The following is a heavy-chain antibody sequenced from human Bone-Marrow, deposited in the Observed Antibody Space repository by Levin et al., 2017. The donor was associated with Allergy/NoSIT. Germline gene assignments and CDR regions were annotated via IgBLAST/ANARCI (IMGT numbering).Heavy chain of an antibody. V-gene: IGHV3-30*18. CDR1: GFTFSSYG. CDR3: SKDRTDYDFWSGYYGLWPDGMDV. Sequence: GESLKISCAASGFTFSSYGMHWVRQAPGKGLEWVAVISYDGSNKYYADSVKGRFTISRDNSKNTLYLQMNSLRAEDTAVYYCSKDRTDYDFWSGYYGLWPDGMDVWGQGTTVTVSS. CDR2: ISYDGSNK. D-gene: IGHD3-3*01. J-gene: IGHJ6*02.